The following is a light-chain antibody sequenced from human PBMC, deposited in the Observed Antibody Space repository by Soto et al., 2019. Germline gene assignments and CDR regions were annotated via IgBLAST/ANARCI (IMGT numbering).Light chain of an antibody. CDR2: DAS. CDR3: QQRNNWPPWT. J-gene: IGKJ1*01. CDR1: QSINSY. Sequence: EIVLTQSPATLSLSPGERATLSCRASQSINSYLAWYQQQPGQAPRLLIYDASNRATGIPARFSGSGSGTDFTLTISSLEPEDFAVYYCQQRNNWPPWTFGQGTKVEIK. V-gene: IGKV3-11*01.